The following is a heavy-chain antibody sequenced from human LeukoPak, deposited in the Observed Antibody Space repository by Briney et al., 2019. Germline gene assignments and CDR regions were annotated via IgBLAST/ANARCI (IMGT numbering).Heavy chain of an antibody. CDR3: GVYSSGWPLPIDY. V-gene: IGHV3-23*01. J-gene: IGHJ4*02. CDR1: GFTFSDYG. Sequence: GGSLRLSCAVSGFTFSDYGMTWVRQAPVKGLDWVAVISATGGSTYYADSVKGRFTISRDNSKNTLYLQMNSLRAEDTAVYYCGVYSSGWPLPIDYWGQGTLVTVSS. D-gene: IGHD6-19*01. CDR2: ISATGGST.